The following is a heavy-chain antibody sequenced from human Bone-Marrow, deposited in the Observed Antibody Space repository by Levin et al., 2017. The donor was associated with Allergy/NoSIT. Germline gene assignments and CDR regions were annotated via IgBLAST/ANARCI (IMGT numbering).Heavy chain of an antibody. Sequence: SCTVSGGSIRSNNYCWGWIRQTPGRGLEWIGNMCYSGSTYYNPSLQSRVTISVDSSKNHLSLKLNSVTAADTAVFYCARKVSGTFYPYDYWGQGTLVTVSS. V-gene: IGHV4-39*02. CDR3: ARKVSGTFYPYDY. CDR1: GGSIRSNNYC. J-gene: IGHJ4*02. CDR2: MCYSGST. D-gene: IGHD3-10*01.